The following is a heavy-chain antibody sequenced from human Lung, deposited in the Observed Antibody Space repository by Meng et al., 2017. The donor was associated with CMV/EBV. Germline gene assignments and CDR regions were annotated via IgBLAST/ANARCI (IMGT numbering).Heavy chain of an antibody. CDR1: GFTFGDYA. D-gene: IGHD1-26*01. CDR2: IRSKAYGGTT. Sequence: LTCTASGFTFGDYAMTWVRQAPGKGLEWVGFIRSKAYGGTTEYAASVKGRYTISRDDSKSIAYLQMNSLKTEDTAVYYCTRNRGSYYFDYWGQGTLVTVSS. V-gene: IGHV3-49*04. J-gene: IGHJ4*02. CDR3: TRNRGSYYFDY.